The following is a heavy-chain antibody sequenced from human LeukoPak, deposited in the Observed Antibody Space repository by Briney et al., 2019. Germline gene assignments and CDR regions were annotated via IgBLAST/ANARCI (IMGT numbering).Heavy chain of an antibody. V-gene: IGHV3-30*03. CDR3: AWTGITGTRGPQTSWFDP. D-gene: IGHD1-7*01. Sequence: GRSLRLSCAASGFTFSNYGMHWVRQTPGKGLEWVALISSDGSKNIYVDSVKGRFTISRDNSKNTVYLQMNSLRAEDTAVYYCAWTGITGTRGPQTSWFDPWGQGTLVTVSS. J-gene: IGHJ5*02. CDR1: GFTFSNYG. CDR2: ISSDGSKN.